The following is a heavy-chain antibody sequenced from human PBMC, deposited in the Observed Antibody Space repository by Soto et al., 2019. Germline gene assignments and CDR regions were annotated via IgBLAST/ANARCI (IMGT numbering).Heavy chain of an antibody. CDR1: GGPFSGSS. D-gene: IGHD3-9*01. CDR2: INHSGST. CDR3: ALSGYDILTGIYYYYGMDV. V-gene: IGHV4-34*01. J-gene: IGHJ6*02. Sequence: PSETLSLTCAVYGGPFSGSSWSGIRQPPGNGLEWIGEINHSGSTNYNPSLKSRVTISVDTSKNQFSLKLSSVTAADTAVYYCALSGYDILTGIYYYYGMDVWGQGTTVT.